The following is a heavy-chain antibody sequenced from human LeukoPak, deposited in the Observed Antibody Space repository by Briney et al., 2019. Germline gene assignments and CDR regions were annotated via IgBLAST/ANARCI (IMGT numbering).Heavy chain of an antibody. CDR1: GGSISSSSYY. CDR2: IYYSGST. J-gene: IGHJ4*02. D-gene: IGHD5-18*01. V-gene: IGHV4-39*01. Sequence: SETLSLTCTVSGGSISSSSYYWGWIRQPPGKGLEWIGSIYYSGSTYYNPSLKSRVTISVDTSKNQFSLKLSSVTAADTAVYYCARRDSYGYYFDYWGQGTLVTVSS. CDR3: ARRDSYGYYFDY.